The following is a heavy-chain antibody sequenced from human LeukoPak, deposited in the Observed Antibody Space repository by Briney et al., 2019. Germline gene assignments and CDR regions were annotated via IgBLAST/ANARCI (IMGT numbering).Heavy chain of an antibody. Sequence: SGTLSLTCTVSGGSISSYYWSWIRQPPGKGLEWIGYIYYSGSTNYNPSLKSRVTISVDTSKNQFSLKLSSVTAADTAVYYCARLDTAMATAYWYFDLWGRGTLVTVPS. CDR1: GGSISSYY. V-gene: IGHV4-59*01. CDR3: ARLDTAMATAYWYFDL. CDR2: IYYSGST. D-gene: IGHD5-18*01. J-gene: IGHJ2*01.